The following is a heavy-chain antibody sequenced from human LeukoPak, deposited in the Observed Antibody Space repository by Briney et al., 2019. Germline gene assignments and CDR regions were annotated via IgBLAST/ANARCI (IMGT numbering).Heavy chain of an antibody. J-gene: IGHJ4*02. CDR1: GGSISSGGSY. CDR2: IYYSGST. CDR3: ARGEYQLLYFDY. V-gene: IGHV4-31*03. Sequence: PSETLSLTCTVSGGSISSGGSYWSWIRQHPGKGLEWIGYIYYSGSTYYNPSLKSRVTISVDTSKNQFSLKLSSVTAADTAVYYCARGEYQLLYFDYWGQGTLVTVSS. D-gene: IGHD2-2*01.